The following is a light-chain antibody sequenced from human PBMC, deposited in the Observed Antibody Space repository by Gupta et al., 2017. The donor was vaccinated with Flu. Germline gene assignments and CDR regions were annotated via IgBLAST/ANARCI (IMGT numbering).Light chain of an antibody. CDR3: QHEHICPGT. J-gene: IGKJ1*01. Sequence: PATLSVSPGERATRSCSASQSVSSNLAWYQQRGGQAPRLLIYGASTRATGVPARFGGSGSGTEFTLTISSVQSEDFAVYYCQHEHICPGTFGQGTKVEVK. V-gene: IGKV3-15*01. CDR2: GAS. CDR1: QSVSSN.